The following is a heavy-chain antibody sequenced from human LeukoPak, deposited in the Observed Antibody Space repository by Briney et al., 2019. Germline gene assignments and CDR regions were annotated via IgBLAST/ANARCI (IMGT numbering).Heavy chain of an antibody. V-gene: IGHV3-64*01. CDR3: AREGYSSYMDV. D-gene: IGHD6-19*01. J-gene: IGHJ6*03. CDR2: ISSNGGST. Sequence: GGSLRLSCAASGFTFSSYAMHWVRQAPGKGLEYVSAISSNGGSTYYANSVKGRFTISRDNSKNTLYLQMGSLRAEDMAVYYCAREGYSSYMDVWGKGTTVTISS. CDR1: GFTFSSYA.